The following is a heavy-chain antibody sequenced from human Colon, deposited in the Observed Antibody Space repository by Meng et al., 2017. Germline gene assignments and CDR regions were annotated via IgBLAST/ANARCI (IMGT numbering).Heavy chain of an antibody. J-gene: IGHJ4*02. D-gene: IGHD3-22*01. CDR1: GYIFTNYW. CDR2: IYPGDSEI. V-gene: IGHV5-51*01. CDR3: ARGYYYDKSGYSFDH. Sequence: GESLKISCQGSGYIFTNYWVAWVRQMPGKGLGWMGIIYPGDSEIRYSPSFQGQVSISADKSISTAHLQWSSLKASDTAVYYCARGYYYDKSGYSFDHWGQGTLVTVSS.